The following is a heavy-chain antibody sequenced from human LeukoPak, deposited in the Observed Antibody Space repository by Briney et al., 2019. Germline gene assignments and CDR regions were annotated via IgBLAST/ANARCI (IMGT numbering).Heavy chain of an antibody. D-gene: IGHD4-17*01. CDR3: ARLGDYGDYTTLDWYFDL. V-gene: IGHV4-39*01. CDR2: IYYSGST. J-gene: IGHJ2*01. CDR1: GGSISSSSYY. Sequence: PSETLSLTCTVSGGSISSSSYYWGWIRQPPGKGLEWIGSIYYSGSTYYNPSLKSRVTISVDPSKNQFSLKLSSVTAADTAVYYCARLGDYGDYTTLDWYFDLWGRSTLVTVSS.